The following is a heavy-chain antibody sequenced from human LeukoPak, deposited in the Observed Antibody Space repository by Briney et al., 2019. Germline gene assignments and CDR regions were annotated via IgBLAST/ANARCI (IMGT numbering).Heavy chain of an antibody. D-gene: IGHD5-24*01. CDR1: GFTVSSNY. V-gene: IGHV3-66*01. CDR2: IYSDSST. J-gene: IGHJ3*02. Sequence: PGGSLRLSCAASGFTVSSNYITWVRQAPGGGLEWVSVIYSDSSTYYADSVEGRFTITRDNSKNTVYLHMNSLRAEDTAVYYCARVRWRWLQSDAFDIWGQGTMVTVSS. CDR3: ARVRWRWLQSDAFDI.